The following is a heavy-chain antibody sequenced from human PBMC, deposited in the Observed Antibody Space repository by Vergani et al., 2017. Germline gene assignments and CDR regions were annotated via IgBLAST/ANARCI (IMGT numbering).Heavy chain of an antibody. CDR2: IYYSGST. V-gene: IGHV4-34*11. D-gene: IGHD3-22*01. CDR3: ARTDSSGYYYYFDY. CDR1: GGSFSGYY. Sequence: QVQLQQWGAGLLKPSETLSLTCAVYGGSFSGYYWSWIRQPPGKGLEWIGYIYYSGSTNYNPSLKSRVTISVDTSKNQFSLKLSSVTAADTAVYYCARTDSSGYYYYFDYWGQGTLVTVSS. J-gene: IGHJ4*02.